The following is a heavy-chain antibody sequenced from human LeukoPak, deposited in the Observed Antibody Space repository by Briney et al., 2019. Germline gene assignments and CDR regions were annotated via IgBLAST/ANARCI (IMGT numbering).Heavy chain of an antibody. CDR3: ARDPDY. V-gene: IGHV4-38-2*02. CDR2: IYHSGST. J-gene: IGHJ4*02. Sequence: SETLSLTCTVSGYSISSGYYWGWIRQPPGKGLEWIGSIYHSGSTYYNPSLKSRVTISVDTSKNQFSLKLSSVTAADTAVYYCARDPDYWGQGTLVTVSS. CDR1: GYSISSGYY.